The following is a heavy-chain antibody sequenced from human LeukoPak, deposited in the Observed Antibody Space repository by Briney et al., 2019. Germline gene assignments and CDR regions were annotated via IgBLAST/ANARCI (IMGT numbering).Heavy chain of an antibody. Sequence: ASVKVSCKASGYTFTSYGISWVRQAPGQGLEWMGWISAYNGNTNYAQKFQGWVTMTRDTSISTAYMELSRLRSDDTAVYYCAVSELRFLEWLLPDYWGQGTLVTVSS. D-gene: IGHD3-3*01. CDR1: GYTFTSYG. CDR2: ISAYNGNT. J-gene: IGHJ4*02. CDR3: AVSELRFLEWLLPDY. V-gene: IGHV1-18*01.